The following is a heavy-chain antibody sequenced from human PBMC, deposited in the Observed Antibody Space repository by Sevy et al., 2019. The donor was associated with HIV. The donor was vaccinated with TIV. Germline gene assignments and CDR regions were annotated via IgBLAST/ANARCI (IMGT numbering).Heavy chain of an antibody. J-gene: IGHJ3*02. Sequence: SETLSLTCAVYGGSFSGYYWSWIRQPPGKGLEWIGEINHSGSTNYNPSLKSRVTISVDTSKNQFSLKLSSVTAADTAVYYCARATGYCSGRSCYSAFDIWGHGTMVTVSS. D-gene: IGHD2-15*01. CDR3: ARATGYCSGRSCYSAFDI. CDR1: GGSFSGYY. V-gene: IGHV4-34*01. CDR2: INHSGST.